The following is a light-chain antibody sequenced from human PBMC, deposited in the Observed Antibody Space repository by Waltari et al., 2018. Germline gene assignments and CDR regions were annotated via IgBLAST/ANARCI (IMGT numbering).Light chain of an antibody. CDR3: QQYNSYPWT. Sequence: DIQMTTSPSTLSASVGDRVTITCRASQSISSWLAWDQQKPGKAPKLLIYKASSLESGVPSRFSGSGSGTEFTLTISSLQPDDFATYYCQQYNSYPWTFGQGTKVEIK. CDR2: KAS. J-gene: IGKJ1*01. CDR1: QSISSW. V-gene: IGKV1-5*03.